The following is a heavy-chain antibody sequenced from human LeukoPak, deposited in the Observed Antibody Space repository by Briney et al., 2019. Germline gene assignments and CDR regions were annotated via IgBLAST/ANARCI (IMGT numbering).Heavy chain of an antibody. V-gene: IGHV1-2*02. Sequence: ASVKVSCKASGYTFTGYYMHWVRRAPGQGLEWMGWINPNSGGTNYAQKFQGRVTMTRDTSISTAYMELSRLRSDDTAVYYCASPDSSGYYYDYWGQGTLVTVSS. CDR2: INPNSGGT. CDR3: ASPDSSGYYYDY. CDR1: GYTFTGYY. J-gene: IGHJ4*02. D-gene: IGHD3-22*01.